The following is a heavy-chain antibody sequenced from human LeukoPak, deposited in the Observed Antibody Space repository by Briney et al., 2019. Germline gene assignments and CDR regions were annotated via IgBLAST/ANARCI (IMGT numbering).Heavy chain of an antibody. Sequence: GGSLRLSCAASGFTFSTYWMHWVRHGPGKGLVWVSRINSDGSGTIYADSVKGRFTISRDNAKNTVYLQMNSLRAEDTAVYYCARSRSSFYDGGFDYWGQGTLVTVSS. V-gene: IGHV3-74*01. J-gene: IGHJ4*02. CDR2: INSDGSGT. CDR3: ARSRSSFYDGGFDY. CDR1: GFTFSTYW. D-gene: IGHD2/OR15-2a*01.